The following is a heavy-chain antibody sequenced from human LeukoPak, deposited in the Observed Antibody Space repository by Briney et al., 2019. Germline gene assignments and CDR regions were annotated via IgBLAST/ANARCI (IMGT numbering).Heavy chain of an antibody. CDR1: GFTFSSYW. D-gene: IGHD5-18*01. CDR2: INQDGSEK. CDR3: ARDRWGYSYGGD. J-gene: IGHJ4*02. Sequence: GGSLRLSCAASGFTFSSYWMSWVRQAPGKGLEWVAHINQDGSEKFYVDSVKGRFTISRDNAKNSLYLQMNSLRAEDTAVYYCARDRWGYSYGGDWGQGTLVTVSS. V-gene: IGHV3-7*01.